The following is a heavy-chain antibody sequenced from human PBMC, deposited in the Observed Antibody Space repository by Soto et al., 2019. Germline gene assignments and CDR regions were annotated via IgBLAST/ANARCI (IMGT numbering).Heavy chain of an antibody. V-gene: IGHV5-51*01. CDR1: GYSFTSYF. CDR3: ARQDITIFGVVNPYYYYGMDV. Sequence: PWESLNISCKGSGYSFTSYFIGWVRQMPGKGLEWMGIIYPGDSDTRYSPSFQGQVTISADKSISTAYLQWSSLKASDTAMYYCARQDITIFGVVNPYYYYGMDVWGQGTTVTVSS. CDR2: IYPGDSDT. J-gene: IGHJ6*02. D-gene: IGHD3-3*01.